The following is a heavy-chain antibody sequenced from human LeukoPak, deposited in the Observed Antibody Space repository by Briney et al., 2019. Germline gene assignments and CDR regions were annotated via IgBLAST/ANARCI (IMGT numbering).Heavy chain of an antibody. CDR1: GYTFTSYG. Sequence: ASVKVSCKASGYTFTSYGISWVRQAPGQGLEWMGWISAYNGNTNYAQKLQGRVTMTTDTSTSTAYMELRSLRSDDTAVYYCARDNYDSSGYYEHALDLWGQGTMVTVSS. D-gene: IGHD3-22*01. V-gene: IGHV1-18*01. CDR3: ARDNYDSSGYYEHALDL. CDR2: ISAYNGNT. J-gene: IGHJ3*01.